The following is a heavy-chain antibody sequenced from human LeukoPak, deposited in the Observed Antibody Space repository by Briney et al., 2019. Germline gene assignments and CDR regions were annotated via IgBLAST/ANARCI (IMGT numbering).Heavy chain of an antibody. CDR1: GGSISSSSYY. CDR2: IYYSGST. Sequence: SETLSLTCTVSGGSISSSSYYWGWIRQPPGKGLEWIGSIYYSGSTYYNPSLKSRVTISVDTSKNQFSLKLSSVTAADTAVYYCAVSNRAMYSSGWYVYWGQGTLVTVSS. J-gene: IGHJ4*02. D-gene: IGHD6-19*01. CDR3: AVSNRAMYSSGWYVY. V-gene: IGHV4-39*01.